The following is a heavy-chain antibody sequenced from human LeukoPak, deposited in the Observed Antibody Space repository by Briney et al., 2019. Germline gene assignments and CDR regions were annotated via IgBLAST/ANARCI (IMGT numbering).Heavy chain of an antibody. Sequence: PSETLSLTCTVSGGSISSSSYYWGWIRQPPGKGLEWIGSIYYSGSTYYNPSLKSRVTISVDTSKDQFSLQLSSVTAADTAVYYCARDRGYSYRGAFDIWSQGTMVTVSS. CDR2: IYYSGST. V-gene: IGHV4-39*07. CDR3: ARDRGYSYRGAFDI. D-gene: IGHD5-18*01. CDR1: GGSISSSSYY. J-gene: IGHJ3*02.